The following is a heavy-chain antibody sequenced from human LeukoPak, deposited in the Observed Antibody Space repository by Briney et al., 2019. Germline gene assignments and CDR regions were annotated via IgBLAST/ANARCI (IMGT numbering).Heavy chain of an antibody. CDR3: ARGVSLPYDFWEKSWFDP. Sequence: GGSLRLSCAASGFTFSSYSMHWVRQAPGKGLEWVSSISSSSSYIYYADSVKGRFTISRDNAKNSLYLQMNSLRAEDTAMYYCARGVSLPYDFWEKSWFDPWGQGTLVTVSS. J-gene: IGHJ5*02. CDR1: GFTFSSYS. CDR2: ISSSSSYI. V-gene: IGHV3-21*01. D-gene: IGHD3-3*01.